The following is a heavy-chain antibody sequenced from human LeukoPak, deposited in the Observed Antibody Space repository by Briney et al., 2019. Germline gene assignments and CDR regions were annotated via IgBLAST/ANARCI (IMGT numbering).Heavy chain of an antibody. J-gene: IGHJ4*02. D-gene: IGHD6-19*01. V-gene: IGHV3-48*03. CDR2: ISSSVSTI. CDR1: GFTFSSYE. Sequence: GGSLRLSCAASGFTFSSYEMNGVRQAPGEGLERVLYISSSVSTIHYADPVKGRLTVSRDNAKNSLYLHMNSWRAEDPAIYSCARAERGCSSYHFDYWGQGTLVTVSS. CDR3: ARAERGCSSYHFDY.